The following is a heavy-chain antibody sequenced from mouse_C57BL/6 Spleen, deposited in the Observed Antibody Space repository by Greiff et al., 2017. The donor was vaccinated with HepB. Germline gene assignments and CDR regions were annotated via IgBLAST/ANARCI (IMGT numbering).Heavy chain of an antibody. J-gene: IGHJ1*03. Sequence: VQLQQPGAELVKPGASVKLSCKASGYTFTSYWMHWVKQRPGQGLEWIGMIHPNSGSTNYNEKFKSKATLTVDKSSSTAYMQLSSLTSEDSAVYYCASHDGPWYFDVWGTGTTVTVSS. D-gene: IGHD2-3*01. CDR2: IHPNSGST. V-gene: IGHV1-64*01. CDR3: ASHDGPWYFDV. CDR1: GYTFTSYW.